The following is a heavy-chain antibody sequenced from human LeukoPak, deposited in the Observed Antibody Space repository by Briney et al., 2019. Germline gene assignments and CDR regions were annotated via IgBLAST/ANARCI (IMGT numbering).Heavy chain of an antibody. CDR3: VTGRGSGTNLYYYYGMDL. D-gene: IGHD3-10*01. V-gene: IGHV1-46*01. CDR2: INPSGHVT. Sequence: ASVKVSCKASGYSFTNYYMHWVRQAPGQGLEWMGIINPSGHVTSYAQKFQGRVTMSRDTSTSTVNMELSSLTSEDTAVYYCVTGRGSGTNLYYYYGMDLWGQGTTVTVSS. J-gene: IGHJ6*02. CDR1: GYSFTNYY.